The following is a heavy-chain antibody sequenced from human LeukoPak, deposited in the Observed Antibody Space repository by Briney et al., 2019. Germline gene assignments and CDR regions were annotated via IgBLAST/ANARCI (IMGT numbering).Heavy chain of an antibody. V-gene: IGHV3-48*03. D-gene: IGHD3-16*02. CDR2: ISASGTVK. CDR1: GFMFSGSD. CDR3: ARETRGGTYRYNFLDY. J-gene: IGHJ4*02. Sequence: GGSLRLSCEASGFMFSGSDMIWVRQAPGKGLEWLSYISASGTVKYYGDSVRGRFTISRDNAQNSVHLHLSSLRVEDSAIYYCARETRGGTYRYNFLDYWGLGTLVTVSS.